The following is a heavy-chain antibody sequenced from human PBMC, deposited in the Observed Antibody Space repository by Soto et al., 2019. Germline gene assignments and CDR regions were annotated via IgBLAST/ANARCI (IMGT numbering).Heavy chain of an antibody. Sequence: SQTLSLTCAISGDSVSSNSAAWNWIRQSPSRGLEWLGRTYYRSRWYNDYAISVKSRLTINPDTSKNQFSLQLNSVTPADTAVYHCGRMGGYDFWFEPWGQGTLVTVSS. D-gene: IGHD5-12*01. CDR3: GRMGGYDFWFEP. CDR2: TYYRSRWYN. CDR1: GDSVSSNSAA. J-gene: IGHJ5*02. V-gene: IGHV6-1*01.